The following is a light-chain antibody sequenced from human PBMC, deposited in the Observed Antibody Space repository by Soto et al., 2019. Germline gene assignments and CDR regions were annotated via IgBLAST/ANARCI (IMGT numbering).Light chain of an antibody. Sequence: EIVMTHSPATLSVSPWERATLSCRASQSVGSYLAWYQQKPGQAPRLLIYDASNRATGIPARFSGSGSGTDFTLTISSLEPEDFAVYYCQQRKNWQVNFGQGTRLEIK. CDR3: QQRKNWQVN. J-gene: IGKJ5*01. CDR1: QSVGSY. V-gene: IGKV3-11*01. CDR2: DAS.